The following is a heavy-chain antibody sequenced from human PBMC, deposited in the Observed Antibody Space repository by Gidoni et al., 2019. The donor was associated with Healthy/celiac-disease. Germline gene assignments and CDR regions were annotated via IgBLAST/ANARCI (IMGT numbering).Heavy chain of an antibody. D-gene: IGHD2-15*01. CDR2: IRSKANSYAT. Sequence: EVQLVESGGGLVQPGGSLKLSCAASGFTFSGSAMHWVRQASGKGLEWVGRIRSKANSYATAYAASVKGRFTISRDDSKNTAYLQMNSLKTEDTAVYYCTRATVVNWFDPWGQGTLVTVSS. J-gene: IGHJ5*02. V-gene: IGHV3-73*02. CDR1: GFTFSGSA. CDR3: TRATVVNWFDP.